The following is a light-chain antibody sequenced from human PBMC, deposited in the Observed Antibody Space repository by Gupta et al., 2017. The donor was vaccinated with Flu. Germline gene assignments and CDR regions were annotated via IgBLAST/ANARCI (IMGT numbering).Light chain of an antibody. Sequence: GSPGQSITISCTGTSSDVGSYNLVSWYQQHPGKAPKLMIYEGSKRPSGVSNRFSGSKSGNTASLTISGLQAEDEADYYCCSYAGSSTWVFGGGTKLTVL. CDR2: EGS. V-gene: IGLV2-23*01. J-gene: IGLJ3*02. CDR3: CSYAGSSTWV. CDR1: SSDVGSYNL.